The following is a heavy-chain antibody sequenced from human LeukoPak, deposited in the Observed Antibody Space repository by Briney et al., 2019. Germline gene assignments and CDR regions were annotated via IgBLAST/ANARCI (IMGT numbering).Heavy chain of an antibody. J-gene: IGHJ4*02. D-gene: IGHD3-10*01. V-gene: IGHV3-48*04. Sequence: GGSLRLSCAASGFTFSSYSMNRVRQAPGKGLEWVSYISSSSSTIYYADSVKGRFTISRDNAKNSLYLQMNSLRAEDTAVYYCARDGPWYYYGSGSYYYFDYWGQGTLVTVSS. CDR3: ARDGPWYYYGSGSYYYFDY. CDR2: ISSSSSTI. CDR1: GFTFSSYS.